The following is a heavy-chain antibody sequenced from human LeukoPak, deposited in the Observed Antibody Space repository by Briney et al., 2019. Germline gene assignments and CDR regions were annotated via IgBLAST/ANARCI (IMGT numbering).Heavy chain of an antibody. V-gene: IGHV4-34*01. J-gene: IGHJ4*02. CDR2: INHSGST. D-gene: IGHD5-12*01. Sequence: PSETLSLTCAVYGGSFSGYYWSWIRQPPGKGLEWIGEINHSGSTNYNPSLKSRVTISVDTSKNQFSLKLSSVTAADTAVYYCATSGYDFGPPDYWVQGTLVTVSS. CDR1: GGSFSGYY. CDR3: ATSGYDFGPPDY.